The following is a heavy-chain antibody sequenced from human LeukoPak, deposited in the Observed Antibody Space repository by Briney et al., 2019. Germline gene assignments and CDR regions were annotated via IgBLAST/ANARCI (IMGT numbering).Heavy chain of an antibody. J-gene: IGHJ4*02. V-gene: IGHV4-31*03. D-gene: IGHD6-6*01. CDR3: ARQTQFVPFDY. Sequence: SQTLSLTCTVSGGSINNGGYYWSWIRQHPGKGLEWIGYIYYSGSSYYNPSLRSRVTISVDTSKNHFSLKLSSVTAADTAVYYCARQTQFVPFDYWGQGTLVTVSS. CDR2: IYYSGSS. CDR1: GGSINNGGYY.